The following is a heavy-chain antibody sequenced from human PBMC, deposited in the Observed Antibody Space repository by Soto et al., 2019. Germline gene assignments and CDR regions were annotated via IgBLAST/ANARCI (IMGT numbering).Heavy chain of an antibody. CDR1: GGSISRYY. V-gene: IGHV4-59*01. CDR2: IYYSGST. J-gene: IGHJ6*04. D-gene: IGHD6-19*01. Sequence: PSETLSLTCTVSGGSISRYYWSWIRQPPGKGLEWIGYIYYSGSTNYNPSLKSRVTISVDTSKNQFSLKLSSVTAADTAVYYCARVDIIAVAGLDVWGKGTTVTVSS. CDR3: ARVDIIAVAGLDV.